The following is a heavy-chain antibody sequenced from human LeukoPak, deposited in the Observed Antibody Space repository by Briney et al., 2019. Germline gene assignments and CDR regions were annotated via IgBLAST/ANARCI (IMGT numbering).Heavy chain of an antibody. CDR1: GGSISSSYYS. J-gene: IGHJ4*02. CDR2: LYYSGWST. Sequence: SGTLSLTCTVSGGSISSSYYSWGWVRQPPGKGLGWIGSLYYSGWSTYYNPSLKSRVTISVDTSKNQFSLKLSSVTAADTAVYYCAGHHPRNTVDFWGQGTLVTVSS. D-gene: IGHD2/OR15-2a*01. CDR3: AGHHPRNTVDF. V-gene: IGHV4-39*01.